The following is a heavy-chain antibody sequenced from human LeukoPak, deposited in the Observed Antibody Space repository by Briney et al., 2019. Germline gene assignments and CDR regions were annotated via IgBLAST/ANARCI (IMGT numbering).Heavy chain of an antibody. Sequence: ASVKVSCKASGYTFTIYDINWVRQATGQGLEWMGWRNPNSGNTGYAQKFQGWVTMTRDTSISTPYMELSRLRSDDTAVYYCARAETRAAAGPYYGMDVWGQGTTVTVSS. D-gene: IGHD6-13*01. J-gene: IGHJ6*02. CDR1: GYTFTIYD. CDR3: ARAETRAAAGPYYGMDV. CDR2: RNPNSGNT. V-gene: IGHV1-8*01.